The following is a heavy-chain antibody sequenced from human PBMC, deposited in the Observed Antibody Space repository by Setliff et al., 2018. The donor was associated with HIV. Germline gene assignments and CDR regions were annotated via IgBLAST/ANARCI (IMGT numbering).Heavy chain of an antibody. CDR2: SHNNGNT. Sequence: SETLSLTCTVSGGSISSYYWSWIRQPPGGGLEWIGYSHNNGNTHYNPSLKSRVTISVDTSKNHVSLRLNSVTAADTAVYYCASWSYGSGFMDVWGSGTTVTVSS. CDR1: GGSISSYY. V-gene: IGHV4-59*08. D-gene: IGHD3-10*01. J-gene: IGHJ6*04. CDR3: ASWSYGSGFMDV.